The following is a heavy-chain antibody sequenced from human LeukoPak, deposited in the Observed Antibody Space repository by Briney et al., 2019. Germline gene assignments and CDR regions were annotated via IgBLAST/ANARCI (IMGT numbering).Heavy chain of an antibody. CDR1: GGSFSGYY. CDR2: INHSGST. D-gene: IGHD3-22*01. J-gene: IGHJ4*02. CDR3: ARGLLYYDSSGNDY. Sequence: PSETLSLTCAVYGGSFSGYYWSWIRQPPGKGLEWIGEINHSGSTNHNPSLKSRVTISVDTSKNQFSLKLSSVTAADTAVYYCARGLLYYDSSGNDYWGQGTLVTVSS. V-gene: IGHV4-34*01.